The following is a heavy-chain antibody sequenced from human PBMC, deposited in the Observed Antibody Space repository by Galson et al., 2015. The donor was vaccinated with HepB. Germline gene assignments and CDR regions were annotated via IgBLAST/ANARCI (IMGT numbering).Heavy chain of an antibody. CDR1: GFTFSGSA. CDR3: IRMADLSGYSSS. J-gene: IGHJ4*02. V-gene: IGHV3-73*01. D-gene: IGHD6-13*01. CDR2: IRSKASNYAT. Sequence: SLILSCAASGFTFSGSAIHWVRQTSGKGLEWVGRIRSKASNYATAYAASVKGRFTISRDDSKNTAYLHMKSLKTEDTAVYYCIRMADLSGYSSSWGQGTLVTVSS.